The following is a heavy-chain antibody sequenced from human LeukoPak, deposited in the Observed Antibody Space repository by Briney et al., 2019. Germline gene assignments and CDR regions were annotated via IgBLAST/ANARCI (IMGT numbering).Heavy chain of an antibody. V-gene: IGHV3-11*03. J-gene: IGHJ4*02. D-gene: IGHD1-26*01. CDR1: GFTFSDYY. Sequence: PGGSLRLSCAASGFTFSDYYMSWIRQAQGKGLEWVSYISSSNTYTNYAGSVKGRFTISRDDAKNSLYLQMNSLRAEDTAVYYCARSRSYYSADYWGQGTPVTVSS. CDR2: ISSSNTYT. CDR3: ARSRSYYSADY.